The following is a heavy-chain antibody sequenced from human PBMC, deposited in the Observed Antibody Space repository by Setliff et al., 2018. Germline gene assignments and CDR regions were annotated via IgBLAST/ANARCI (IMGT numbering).Heavy chain of an antibody. Sequence: ASVKVSCKASGYTFTNYVFHWVRQAPGQRLEWMGWINAVSGNTKYSQKFQERVTIIKDESTSTAYMEVSSLRTEDTAVYYCAREGVDTRSSTDYRYYMDVWGKGTTVTVSS. J-gene: IGHJ6*03. CDR2: INAVSGNT. V-gene: IGHV1-3*01. CDR3: AREGVDTRSSTDYRYYMDV. D-gene: IGHD5-18*01. CDR1: GYTFTNYV.